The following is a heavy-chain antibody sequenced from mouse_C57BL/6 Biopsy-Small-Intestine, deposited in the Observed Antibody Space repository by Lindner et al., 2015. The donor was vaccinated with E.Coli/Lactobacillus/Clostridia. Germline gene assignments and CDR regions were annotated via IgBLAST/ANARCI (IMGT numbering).Heavy chain of an antibody. Sequence: VQLQESGAELARPGASVKLSCKASGYTFTSYGISWVKQRTGQGLEWIGEIYPRSGNTYFNEKFKGKATLTADKSSSTAYMQLSSLTSEDSAVYFCASPAYYSNYVGAMDCWGQGTSVTVSS. CDR3: ASPAYYSNYVGAMDC. D-gene: IGHD2-5*01. CDR2: IYPRSGNT. J-gene: IGHJ4*01. CDR1: GYTFTSYG. V-gene: IGHV1-81*01.